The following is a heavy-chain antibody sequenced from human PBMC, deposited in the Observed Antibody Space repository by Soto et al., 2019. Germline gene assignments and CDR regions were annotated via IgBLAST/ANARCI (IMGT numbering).Heavy chain of an antibody. CDR1: GDTFTDYG. D-gene: IGHD3-16*01. J-gene: IGHJ6*02. V-gene: IGHV1-18*01. CDR3: ARLRMRAMDV. Sequence: ASVKVSCKASGDTFTDYGISWVRQAPGQGLEWMGWISGYYSNTNYAQKLQGRVTMTTDTSTSTAYMELRSLRSDDTAVYYCARLRMRAMDVWGQGTTVTVSS. CDR2: ISGYYSNT.